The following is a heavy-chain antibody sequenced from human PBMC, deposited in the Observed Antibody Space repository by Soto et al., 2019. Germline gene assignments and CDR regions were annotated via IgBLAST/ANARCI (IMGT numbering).Heavy chain of an antibody. J-gene: IGHJ6*02. CDR2: IIPMYGIA. Sequence: QVQLVQSGAEVKKPGSSVKVSCKTYGGSFSDYAINWVRQAPGQGLEWMGGIIPMYGIANYAPKFQGRVTITADESTRTAYMEVSSLRSEDTALFCCARGYRHGYFYALDVWGQGTTVTVSS. D-gene: IGHD5-18*01. CDR1: GGSFSDYA. V-gene: IGHV1-69*01. CDR3: ARGYRHGYFYALDV.